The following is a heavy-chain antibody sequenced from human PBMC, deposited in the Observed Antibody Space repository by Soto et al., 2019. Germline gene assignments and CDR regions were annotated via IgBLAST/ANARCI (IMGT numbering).Heavy chain of an antibody. Sequence: QVVQSGAEVRKPGASVKVSCKASGYSFTTYCIHWFRQAPGQGLEWMAIINPNGGSTNSAQKFQGRVTVTRDMSASTVYMELSSLRSDDTAVYYCAALCSAGGCPPGPWNWGRGTMVTVSS. J-gene: IGHJ3*01. CDR1: GYSFTTYC. CDR2: INPNGGST. CDR3: AALCSAGGCPPGPWN. V-gene: IGHV1-46*03. D-gene: IGHD2-15*01.